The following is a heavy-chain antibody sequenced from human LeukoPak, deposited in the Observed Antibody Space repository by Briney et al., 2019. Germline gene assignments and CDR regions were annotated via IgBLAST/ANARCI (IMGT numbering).Heavy chain of an antibody. J-gene: IGHJ6*02. D-gene: IGHD6-19*01. Sequence: PGGSLRLSCAASGFTFSSYSMNWVRQAPGKGLEWVSSISSSSSYIYYADSVKGRFNISRDNAKNSLYLQMNSLRAEDTAVYYCARVAGTYYYYYYGMDVWGQGTTVTVSS. CDR2: ISSSSSYI. V-gene: IGHV3-21*01. CDR3: ARVAGTYYYYYYGMDV. CDR1: GFTFSSYS.